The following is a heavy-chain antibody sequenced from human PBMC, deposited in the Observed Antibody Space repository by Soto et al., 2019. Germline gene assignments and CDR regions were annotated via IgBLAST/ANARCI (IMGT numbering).Heavy chain of an antibody. CDR2: ITVSGSTT. CDR1: GFTFSDYY. J-gene: IGHJ4*02. D-gene: IGHD2-2*01. CDR3: AKDKIFTRVLGY. V-gene: IGHV3-11*01. Sequence: GGSLRLSCAASGFTFSDYYMSWIRQAPGKGLEWVSYITVSGSTTYYADSVKGRFTISRDNSKNTLYLQMNSLRAEDTAVYYCAKDKIFTRVLGYWGQGTLVTVSS.